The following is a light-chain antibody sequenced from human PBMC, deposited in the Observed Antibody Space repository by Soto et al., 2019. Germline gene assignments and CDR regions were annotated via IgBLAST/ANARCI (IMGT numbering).Light chain of an antibody. J-gene: IGKJ5*01. V-gene: IGKV3-11*01. CDR2: GAS. CDR3: QQRSNWPAN. CDR1: QTITTY. Sequence: EIVLTHSPGTLSLSPVEMATLSFRASQTITTYLAWYQQKPGQPPRLLIYGASNRATGIPARFSGSGSGTDFTLTISNLEPEDFAVYYCQQRSNWPANFGQGTRLEIK.